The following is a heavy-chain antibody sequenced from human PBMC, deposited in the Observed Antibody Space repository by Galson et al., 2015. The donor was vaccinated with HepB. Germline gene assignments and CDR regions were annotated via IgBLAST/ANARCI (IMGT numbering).Heavy chain of an antibody. V-gene: IGHV3-23*01. D-gene: IGHD3-10*01. CDR2: ISASGGKT. CDR1: GFIVDGSG. J-gene: IGHJ4*02. Sequence: SLRLSCAASGFIVDGSGMSWVRQAPGKGLEWVSGISASGGKTYYADSVKGRFTMSRKNFQNTGYLQMKSLRVDDSALYYCTRDSGWESANWGQGTLVTVSS. CDR3: TRDSGWESAN.